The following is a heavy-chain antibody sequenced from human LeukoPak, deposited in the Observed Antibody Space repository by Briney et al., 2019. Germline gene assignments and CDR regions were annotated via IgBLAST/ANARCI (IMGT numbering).Heavy chain of an antibody. V-gene: IGHV3-21*04. CDR1: GFTFSSCS. Sequence: GGSLRLSCAASGFTFSSCSMNWVRQAPGKGLEWVSSISSSSSYIYYADSVKGRFTISRDNAKNSLYTEMNRLRAEDTAVYYCAKTRGYSSGWYAPGYWGQGTLVTVSS. CDR3: AKTRGYSSGWYAPGY. D-gene: IGHD6-19*01. J-gene: IGHJ4*02. CDR2: ISSSSSYI.